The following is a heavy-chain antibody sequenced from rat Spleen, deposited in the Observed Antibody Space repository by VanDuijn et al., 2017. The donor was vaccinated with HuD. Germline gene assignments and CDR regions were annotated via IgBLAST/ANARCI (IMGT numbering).Heavy chain of an antibody. J-gene: IGHJ2*01. CDR1: GFTFSNYY. CDR3: ARLSNSGYALFAN. D-gene: IGHD4-3*01. V-gene: IGHV5-27*01. CDR2: ISTGGRST. Sequence: EVQLVESGGDLVQPGRSLKLSCAASGFTFSNYYMAWVRLAPTKGLEWVAFISTGGRSTYYRDSVKGRFTISRDHAKSTLYLQMNSLRSEDTATYYCARLSNSGYALFANWGQGVMVTVSS.